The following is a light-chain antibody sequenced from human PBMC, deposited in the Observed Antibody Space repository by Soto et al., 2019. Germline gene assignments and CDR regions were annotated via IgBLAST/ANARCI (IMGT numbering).Light chain of an antibody. CDR2: WAS. J-gene: IGKJ5*01. CDR3: QQYYSSPSIT. Sequence: DIVMTQSPDSLAVSLGERATINCKSSQSVLHSSNNKNYLSWYQQTPGQPPKLLIYWASIRESVVPDRFSGSGSGIDYTLTISSLQAEAVAVYYCQQYYSSPSITFGQGTRLEIK. CDR1: QSVLHSSNNKNY. V-gene: IGKV4-1*01.